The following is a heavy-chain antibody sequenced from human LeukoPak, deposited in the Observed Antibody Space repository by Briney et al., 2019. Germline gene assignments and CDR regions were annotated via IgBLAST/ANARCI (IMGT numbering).Heavy chain of an antibody. V-gene: IGHV3-73*01. J-gene: IGHJ3*02. Sequence: GGSLRLSCAASGFTFSGSAMHWVRQASGKGLEWVGRSRSKANSYATAYAASVKGRFTISRDDSKNTAYLQMNSLKTEDTAVYYCTRSGEVYDFWSGYYDAFDIWGQGTMVTVSS. CDR3: TRSGEVYDFWSGYYDAFDI. CDR1: GFTFSGSA. CDR2: SRSKANSYAT. D-gene: IGHD3-3*01.